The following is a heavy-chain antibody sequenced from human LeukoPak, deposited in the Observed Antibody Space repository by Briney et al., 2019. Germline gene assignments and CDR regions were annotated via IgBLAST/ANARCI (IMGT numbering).Heavy chain of an antibody. J-gene: IGHJ4*02. CDR2: ISGNVFYT. CDR1: GFTFSSSA. CDR3: AKGSRSYSGSWYYFDS. D-gene: IGHD6-13*01. Sequence: GGSLRLSCEASGFTFSSSAMYWVRQAPGKGLEWVSSISGNVFYTYYADSVKGRFTMSRDNSKNTLYLQMNSLRAEDTAVYYCAKGSRSYSGSWYYFDSWGQGTLVTVSS. V-gene: IGHV3-23*01.